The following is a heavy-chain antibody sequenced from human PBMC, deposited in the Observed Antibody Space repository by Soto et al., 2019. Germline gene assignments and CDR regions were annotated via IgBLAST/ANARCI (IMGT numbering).Heavy chain of an antibody. J-gene: IGHJ4*02. CDR1: GGTFSSYA. CDR2: IIPILGIA. V-gene: IGHV1-69*04. Sequence: ASVKVSCKASGGTFSSYAISWVRQAPGQGLEWMGRIIPILGIANYAQKFQGRVTITADKSTSTAYMELSSLRSEDTAVYYCASIPDCTNGVCYDYWGQGTLVTVSS. D-gene: IGHD2-8*01. CDR3: ASIPDCTNGVCYDY.